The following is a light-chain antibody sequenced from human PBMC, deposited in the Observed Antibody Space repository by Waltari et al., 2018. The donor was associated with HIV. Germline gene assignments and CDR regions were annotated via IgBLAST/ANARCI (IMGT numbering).Light chain of an antibody. CDR3: SSYTYNNIVV. J-gene: IGLJ2*01. V-gene: IGLV2-14*01. CDR1: SSDIGGYNY. CDR2: QVT. Sequence: QSALTQPASVSGSPGQSIAISCTATSSDIGGYNYVSWYKHHPGEAPKLLIHQVTQRPAGASARFSGSKSGNTASLTISGLQAEDEADYYCSSYTYNNIVVFGGGTKLTVL.